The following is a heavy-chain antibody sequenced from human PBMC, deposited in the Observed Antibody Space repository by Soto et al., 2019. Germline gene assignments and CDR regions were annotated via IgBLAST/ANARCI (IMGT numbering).Heavy chain of an antibody. Sequence: QVQLVQSGAEVKKPGASVKVSCKASGYTFTSYGISWVRQAPGQGLEWMGWISAYNGNTNYAQKLQGRLHVTTDTSTSTGYMELRSLRSDDTAVYYCARDRAPGIAVAGTLVYWYFDLWGRGTLVTVSS. J-gene: IGHJ2*01. CDR3: ARDRAPGIAVAGTLVYWYFDL. CDR1: GYTFTSYG. CDR2: ISAYNGNT. D-gene: IGHD6-19*01. V-gene: IGHV1-18*01.